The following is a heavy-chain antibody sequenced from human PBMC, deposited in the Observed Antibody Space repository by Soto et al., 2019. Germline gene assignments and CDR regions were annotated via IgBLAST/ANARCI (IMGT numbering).Heavy chain of an antibody. Sequence: SVKVSCKVSGYTLTELSMHLVRQAPGKGREWMGGFDPEDGETIYAQKFQGRVTMTEDTSTDTAYMELSSLRSEDTAVYYCATASDWNDVGADYWGQGTLVTVSS. V-gene: IGHV1-24*01. CDR1: GYTLTELS. CDR2: FDPEDGET. J-gene: IGHJ4*02. CDR3: ATASDWNDVGADY. D-gene: IGHD1-1*01.